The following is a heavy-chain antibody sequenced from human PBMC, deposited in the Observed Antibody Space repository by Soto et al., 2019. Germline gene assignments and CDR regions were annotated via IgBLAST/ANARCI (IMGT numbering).Heavy chain of an antibody. CDR2: ISWNSGSI. V-gene: IGHV3-9*01. J-gene: IGHJ6*02. Sequence: PGGSLRLSCAASGFTFDDYAMHWVRQAPGKGLEWVSGISWNSGSIGYADSVKGRFTISRDNAKNSLYLQMNSLRAEDTALYYCAKDRGGYYDILTLDYYYGMDVWGQATTVTVYS. CDR3: AKDRGGYYDILTLDYYYGMDV. D-gene: IGHD3-9*01. CDR1: GFTFDDYA.